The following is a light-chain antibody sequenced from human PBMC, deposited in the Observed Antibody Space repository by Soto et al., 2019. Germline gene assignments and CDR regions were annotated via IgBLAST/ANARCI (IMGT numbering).Light chain of an antibody. CDR2: AAS. CDR3: QQSYITPLT. J-gene: IGKJ2*01. V-gene: IGKV1-39*01. CDR1: QSMSTY. Sequence: DIPMTQSPSSLSASVGDRVTITCRASQSMSTYLNWYQQKPGKAPKLLIYAASSLQSGVPSRFSGSGSGTDFTLTISSLEPEDFATYYCQQSYITPLTFGQGTKLEIK.